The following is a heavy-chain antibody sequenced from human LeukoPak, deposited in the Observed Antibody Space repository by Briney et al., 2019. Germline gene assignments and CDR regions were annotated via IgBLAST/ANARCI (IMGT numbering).Heavy chain of an antibody. CDR2: IDPSGGST. J-gene: IGHJ5*02. CDR1: GYTFTSYY. D-gene: IGHD4-4*01. CDR3: ASSRGNHGNWFDP. V-gene: IGHV1-46*01. Sequence: ASVKVSCKASGYTFTSYYMHWARQAPGQGLEWMGIIDPSGGSTSYAQKFQGRVTMTRDTSTSTVYMELSSLRSEDTAVYYCASSRGNHGNWFDPWGQGTLVSVSS.